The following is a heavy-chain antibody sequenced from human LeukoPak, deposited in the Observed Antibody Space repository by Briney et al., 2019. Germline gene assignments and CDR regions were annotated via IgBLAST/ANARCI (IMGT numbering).Heavy chain of an antibody. V-gene: IGHV4-59*01. J-gene: IGHJ6*03. CDR1: GGSISSYY. D-gene: IGHD3-9*01. CDR3: ARAGQHYDILTGYSYYYYYMDV. CDR2: IYYSGST. Sequence: SETLSLTCTVSGGSISSYYWSWIRQPPGKGLEWIGYIYYSGSTNYNPSLKSRVTISVDTSKNQFSLKLSSVTAADTAVYYCARAGQHYDILTGYSYYYYYMDVWGKGTTVTISS.